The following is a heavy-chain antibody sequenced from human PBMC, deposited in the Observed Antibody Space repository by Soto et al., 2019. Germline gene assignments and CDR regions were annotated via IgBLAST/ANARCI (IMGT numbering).Heavy chain of an antibody. D-gene: IGHD2-2*01. CDR2: IIPIFGTA. CDR3: ARDPEYCSSTSCYKYYYYYGMDV. V-gene: IGHV1-69*06. CDR1: GGTFSSYA. J-gene: IGHJ6*02. Sequence: QVQLVQSGAEVKKPGSSVKVSCKASGGTFSSYAISWVRQAPGQGLEWMGGIIPIFGTANYAQKFQGRVTITADKSTSTAYMELSSLRAEDTAVYYCARDPEYCSSTSCYKYYYYYGMDVWGQGTTVTVSS.